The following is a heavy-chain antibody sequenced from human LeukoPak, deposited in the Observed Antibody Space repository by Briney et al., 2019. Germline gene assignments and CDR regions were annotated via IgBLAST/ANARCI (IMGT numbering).Heavy chain of an antibody. CDR2: ISNTGGST. D-gene: IGHD2-15*01. V-gene: IGHV3-23*01. CDR1: GFSFNTYA. Sequence: GGSLRLSCAASGFSFNTYAMSWVRQAPGKGLEWVSAISNTGGSTCYADSVKGRFTISRDKSKNTLSLQMNSLRAEDTAVYYCAQQVGYCSSGSCYFTYWGQGTQVTVSS. J-gene: IGHJ1*01. CDR3: AQQVGYCSSGSCYFTY.